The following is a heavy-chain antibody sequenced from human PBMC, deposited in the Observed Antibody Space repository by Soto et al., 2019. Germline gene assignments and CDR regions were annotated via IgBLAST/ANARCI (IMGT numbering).Heavy chain of an antibody. CDR1: GYTFTGYY. CDR3: VTGDHLVR. V-gene: IGHV1-2*02. Sequence: NPGKSLKISCKGSGYTFTGYYLNWVRQAPGRGLEWVGWINPKTGDTNNAQKFQGRVTMTTDTSISTGYMELSGLKSDDTAVYYCVTGDHLVRWGQGTRVTVSS. D-gene: IGHD6-6*01. J-gene: IGHJ4*02. CDR2: INPKTGDT.